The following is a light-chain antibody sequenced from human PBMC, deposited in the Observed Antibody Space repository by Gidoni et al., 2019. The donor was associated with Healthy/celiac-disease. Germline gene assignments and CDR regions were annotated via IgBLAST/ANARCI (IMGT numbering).Light chain of an antibody. CDR2: QDS. CDR3: QAWDSSSAVV. V-gene: IGLV3-1*01. J-gene: IGLJ2*01. CDR1: KLGDKY. Sequence: DERTQPPPVSVSPGQTASITCSGDKLGDKYACWYQQKPGQSPVLVIYQDSKRPSGIPERFSGSNSGNTATLTISGTQAMDEADYYCQAWDSSSAVVFGGGTKLTVL.